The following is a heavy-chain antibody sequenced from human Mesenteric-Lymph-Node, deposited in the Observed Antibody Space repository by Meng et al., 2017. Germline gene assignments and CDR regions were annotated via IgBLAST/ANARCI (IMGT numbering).Heavy chain of an antibody. D-gene: IGHD4/OR15-4a*01. CDR3: ARDMKGSSMVRQAFDF. CDR1: GYTFTGYF. Sequence: ASVKVSCKASGYTFTGYFIHWVRQAPGQGLEWMGSINPDSGDTDYAQKFQGRVTLTRDTSTSTAYMELSGLRSDDTAVYYCARDMKGSSMVRQAFDFWGPGALVTVSS. V-gene: IGHV1-2*02. J-gene: IGHJ4*02. CDR2: INPDSGDT.